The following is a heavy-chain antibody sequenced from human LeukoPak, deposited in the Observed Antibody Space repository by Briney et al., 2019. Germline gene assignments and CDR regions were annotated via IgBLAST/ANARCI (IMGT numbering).Heavy chain of an antibody. J-gene: IGHJ4*02. CDR2: ISSSSSYI. V-gene: IGHV3-21*01. Sequence: GGSLRLSCAASGFTFRSYSMNWVRQAPGRGLEWVSSISSSSSYIYYADSLKGRFTISRDNAKNTLYLQMNSLGAEDTAVYYCARTSYDTGGYFEDWGQGTLVTVSS. D-gene: IGHD3-22*01. CDR3: ARTSYDTGGYFED. CDR1: GFTFRSYS.